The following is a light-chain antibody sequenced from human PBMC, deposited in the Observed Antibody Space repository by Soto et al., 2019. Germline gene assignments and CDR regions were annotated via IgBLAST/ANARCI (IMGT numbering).Light chain of an antibody. J-gene: IGKJ1*01. V-gene: IGKV3-20*01. CDR2: GAS. CDR3: QQYVSSPWA. Sequence: EFVLTQSPGTLSLSPGERATLSCRASQSVSSSYLAWYQQKPGQAPRLLIYGASRRATGIPDRFTGSGSGTDFTLTISRLEPEDFAVYYCQQYVSSPWAFGQGTKVDIK. CDR1: QSVSSSY.